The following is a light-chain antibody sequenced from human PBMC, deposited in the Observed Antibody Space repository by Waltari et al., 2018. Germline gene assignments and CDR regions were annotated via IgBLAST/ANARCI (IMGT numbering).Light chain of an antibody. CDR2: VNSDGSH. J-gene: IGLJ3*02. Sequence: QLVLTQSPSASASLGASVSLTCTLSSGHSYYAIAWHQQQPQKGPRYLMKVNSDGSHTKGDGIPDRFSCSSSGAERYLTISSLQSEDAADYYCQTWGTGIWVFGGGTKLTVL. CDR3: QTWGTGIWV. V-gene: IGLV4-69*01. CDR1: SGHSYYA.